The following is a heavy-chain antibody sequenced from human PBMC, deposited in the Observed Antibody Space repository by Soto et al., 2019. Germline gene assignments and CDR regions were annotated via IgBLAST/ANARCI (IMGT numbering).Heavy chain of an antibody. CDR1: GFTFSSYS. Sequence: GGSLILSCAASGFTFSSYSMNWVHQAPGKGLEWVSSISSSSSYIYYADSVKGRFTISRDNAKNSLYLQMNSLRAEDTAVYYCARDVDTAMVDGDYWGQGTLVTVSS. V-gene: IGHV3-21*01. J-gene: IGHJ4*02. D-gene: IGHD5-18*01. CDR3: ARDVDTAMVDGDY. CDR2: ISSSSSYI.